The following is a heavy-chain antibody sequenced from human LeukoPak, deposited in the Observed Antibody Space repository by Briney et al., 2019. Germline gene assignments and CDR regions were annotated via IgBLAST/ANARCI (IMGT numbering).Heavy chain of an antibody. J-gene: IGHJ5*02. CDR3: ARLEFGGLYP. V-gene: IGHV5-51*01. D-gene: IGHD3-10*01. Sequence: GQPLQISCPGSGSSFTSYWIGWARPMPGKGLEWMGIIYAADSDTRYSPSFRGQVTISADKSISTAYLQWSGLKASDTAMYYCARLEFGGLYPWGQGTLVTVSS. CDR2: IYAADSDT. CDR1: GSSFTSYW.